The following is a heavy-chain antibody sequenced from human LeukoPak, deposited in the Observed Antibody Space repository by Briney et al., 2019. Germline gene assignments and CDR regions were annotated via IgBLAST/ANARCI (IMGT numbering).Heavy chain of an antibody. J-gene: IGHJ4*01. CDR2: LYATGRT. CDR3: ATDSPSNYDFWSGDPPYFEY. CDR1: GASINDYS. V-gene: IGHV4-4*07. Sequence: SETLSLTCSVSGASINDYSWGWIRQPAGKGLEWVGRLYATGRTRYNPSLMSRVTMSLDVSENQFSLRLTSVTAADTAVYYCATDSPSNYDFWSGDPPYFEYWGPGALVTVSS. D-gene: IGHD3-3*01.